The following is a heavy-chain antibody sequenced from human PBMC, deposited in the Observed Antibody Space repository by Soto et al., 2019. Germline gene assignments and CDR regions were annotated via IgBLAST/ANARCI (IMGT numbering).Heavy chain of an antibody. J-gene: IGHJ4*02. V-gene: IGHV3-23*01. Sequence: GGSLTLSCAASGFTFTNYAMSWVRQAPGKGLEWISAISGNGGTTYIADSMEGRFSVSRDNSKDTLYLQMDSLRAEDTAMYYCVKGQVRTQRGLDYWGRGTLVTVSS. CDR3: VKGQVRTQRGLDY. CDR1: GFTFTNYA. CDR2: ISGNGGTT. D-gene: IGHD1-1*01.